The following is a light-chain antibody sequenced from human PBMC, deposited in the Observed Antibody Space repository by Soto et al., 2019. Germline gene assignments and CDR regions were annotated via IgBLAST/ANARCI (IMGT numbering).Light chain of an antibody. CDR2: GAS. CDR1: QSVSSSY. J-gene: IGKJ2*01. V-gene: IGKV3-20*01. Sequence: EIVLTQSPGTLSLSPGERATLSCRASQSVSSSYLAWYQQKPGQAPRLLIYGASSRATGIPDRFSGSGSGTDFTLTISRLEPEDFAVYYCQQYGSSPPVYTFGQGTKLDQT. CDR3: QQYGSSPPVYT.